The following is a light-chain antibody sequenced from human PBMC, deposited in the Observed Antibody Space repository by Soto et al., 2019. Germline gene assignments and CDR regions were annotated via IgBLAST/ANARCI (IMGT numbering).Light chain of an antibody. CDR2: LGS. J-gene: IGKJ1*01. CDR3: QKSYSTPPWT. V-gene: IGKV2-28*01. CDR1: QSLLHSNGYNY. Sequence: DIVMTQSPLSLPVTPGEPASISCRSSQSLLHSNGYNYLDWYLQKPGQSPQLLIYLGSNRASGVPDRFSGSGSGTDFTLTISSLQPEDFATYYCQKSYSTPPWTFGQGTKVDIK.